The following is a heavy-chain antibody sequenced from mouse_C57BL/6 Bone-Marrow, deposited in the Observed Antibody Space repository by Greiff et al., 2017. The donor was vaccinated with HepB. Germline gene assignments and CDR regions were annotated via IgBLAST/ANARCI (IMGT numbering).Heavy chain of an antibody. D-gene: IGHD2-1*01. Sequence: QVHVKQPGAELVRPGSSVKLSCKASGYTFTSYWMDWVKQRPGQGLEWIGNIYPSDSETHYNQKFKDKATLTVDKSSSTAYMQLSSLTSEDSAVYYCASGNGFDYWGQGTTLTVSS. J-gene: IGHJ2*01. CDR2: IYPSDSET. V-gene: IGHV1-61*01. CDR1: GYTFTSYW. CDR3: ASGNGFDY.